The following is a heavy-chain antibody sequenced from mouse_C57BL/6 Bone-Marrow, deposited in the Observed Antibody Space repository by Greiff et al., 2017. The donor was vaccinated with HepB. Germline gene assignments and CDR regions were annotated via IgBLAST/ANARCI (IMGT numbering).Heavy chain of an antibody. D-gene: IGHD1-1*01. CDR3: ARPPYLYCGSSYYFDY. CDR1: GFNIKNTY. Sequence: EVKLQESVAELVRPGASVKLSCTASGFNIKNTYMHWVKQRPEQGLEWIGRIDPANGNTKYAPKFQGKDTITADTSSNTAYLQLSSLTSEDTAIYYCARPPYLYCGSSYYFDYWGQGNTLTVSS. V-gene: IGHV14-3*01. CDR2: IDPANGNT. J-gene: IGHJ2*01.